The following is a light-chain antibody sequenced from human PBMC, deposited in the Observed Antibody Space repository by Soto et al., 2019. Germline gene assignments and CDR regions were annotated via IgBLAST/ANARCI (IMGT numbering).Light chain of an antibody. J-gene: IGLJ1*01. CDR2: EVI. CDR3: SSYTTSSTYV. Sequence: LTQPASVSGSPGQSITVSCTGTSXDVGGYGYVSWYQQHPGKAPKLMIYEVISRPSGVSNRFSGSKSGNTASLTISGLQAEDEADYYCSSYTTSSTYVFGTGTKVIFL. V-gene: IGLV2-14*01. CDR1: SXDVGGYGY.